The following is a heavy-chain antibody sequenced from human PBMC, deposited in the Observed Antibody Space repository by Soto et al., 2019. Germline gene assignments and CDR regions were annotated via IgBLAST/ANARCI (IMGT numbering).Heavy chain of an antibody. CDR2: ISYDGSNK. J-gene: IGHJ4*02. CDR3: AREYVSTGFDY. V-gene: IGHV3-30-3*01. Sequence: GGSLRLSCAASGFTFSSHAMHWVRQAPGKGLEWVAVISYDGSNKYYADSVKGRFTISRDNSKNTLYLQMNSLRAEDTAVCYCAREYVSTGFDYWGQGTLVTVSS. CDR1: GFTFSSHA. D-gene: IGHD3-16*01.